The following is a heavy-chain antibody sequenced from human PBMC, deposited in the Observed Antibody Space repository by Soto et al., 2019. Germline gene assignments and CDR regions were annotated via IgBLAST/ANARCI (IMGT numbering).Heavy chain of an antibody. CDR2: IGWNDDK. CDR1: GFSLRTSGVG. D-gene: IGHD3-22*01. J-gene: IGHJ4*02. V-gene: IGHV2-5*01. CDR3: AHSSRYHDRGRYYLLIDY. Sequence: SGPTLVNPTETLTLTCTFSGFSLRTSGVGVGWIRQPAGRALEWLALIGWNDDKRYSPSLKSRVTITKDTSKNQVVPTMTNTDPVDTATYYCAHSSRYHDRGRYYLLIDYWGRGTLVTVSS.